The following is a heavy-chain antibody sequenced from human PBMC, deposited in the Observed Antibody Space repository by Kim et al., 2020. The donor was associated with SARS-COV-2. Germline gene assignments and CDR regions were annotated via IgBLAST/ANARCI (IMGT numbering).Heavy chain of an antibody. D-gene: IGHD1-7*01. J-gene: IGHJ4*02. CDR3: ARLRLELDY. V-gene: IGHV4-39*01. CDR2: IYYSGST. Sequence: SETLSLTCTVSGGSISSSSYYWGWIRQPPGKGLEWIGSIYYSGSTYYNPSLKSRVTISVDTSKNQFSLKLSSVTAADTAVYYCARLRLELDYWGQGTLVTVSS. CDR1: GGSISSSSYY.